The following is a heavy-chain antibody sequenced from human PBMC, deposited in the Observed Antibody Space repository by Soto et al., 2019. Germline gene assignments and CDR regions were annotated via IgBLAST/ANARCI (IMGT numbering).Heavy chain of an antibody. CDR1: GYTFTSYG. V-gene: IGHV1-18*04. CDR3: ARDTRKRDPGDYDY. Sequence: ASVKVSCKASGYTFTSYGISWVRQAPGQGLEWMGWISAYNGNTNYAQKLQGRVTMTTDTSTSTAYMELRSLRSDDTAVYYCARDTRKRDPGDYDYWGQGTLVTVSS. CDR2: ISAYNGNT. J-gene: IGHJ4*02.